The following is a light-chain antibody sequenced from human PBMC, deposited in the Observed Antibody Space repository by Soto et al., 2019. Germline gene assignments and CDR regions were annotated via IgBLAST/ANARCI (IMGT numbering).Light chain of an antibody. CDR1: QSVSSSY. J-gene: IGKJ4*01. Sequence: EIVLTQSPGTLSLSPGERATLSCRASQSVSSSYLAWYQQKPGQSPRHLIYGASSRATGIPDRFSGSGSGTDFTLTLSRLEPEDLAVYYCQQYGSSPLTFGGGTKVEIK. CDR3: QQYGSSPLT. CDR2: GAS. V-gene: IGKV3-20*01.